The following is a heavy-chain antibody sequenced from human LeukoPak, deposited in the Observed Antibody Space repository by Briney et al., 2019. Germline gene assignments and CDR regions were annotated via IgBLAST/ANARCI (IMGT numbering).Heavy chain of an antibody. CDR3: ARYRNEALFAFDI. V-gene: IGHV4-59*01. CDR1: GDSTSNYY. D-gene: IGHD3-16*02. J-gene: IGHJ3*02. Sequence: PSETLSLTCSVSGDSTSNYYWSWIRQPPGKGLEWIGYIYYSGNTDYNPSLKSRVTISVDTSKNQFSLRLNSVTAADTAVYYCARYRNEALFAFDIWGQGTMVTVSS. CDR2: IYYSGNT.